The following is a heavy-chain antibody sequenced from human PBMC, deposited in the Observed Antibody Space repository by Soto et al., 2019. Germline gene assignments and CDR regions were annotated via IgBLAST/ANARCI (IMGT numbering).Heavy chain of an antibody. V-gene: IGHV4-4*02. Sequence: QVQLQESGPGLVKPSGTLSLTCAVSGGSISSSTGWGWFGNPQGKGLEWIGEISHSGRTNYDPSLKSRVTMSLDKSRNQFSLKLSSVTAADTAVYFCARYSSEYYFVYWGPGTLVTVSS. CDR1: GGSISSSTG. CDR3: ARYSSEYYFVY. CDR2: ISHSGRT. D-gene: IGHD6-25*01. J-gene: IGHJ4*02.